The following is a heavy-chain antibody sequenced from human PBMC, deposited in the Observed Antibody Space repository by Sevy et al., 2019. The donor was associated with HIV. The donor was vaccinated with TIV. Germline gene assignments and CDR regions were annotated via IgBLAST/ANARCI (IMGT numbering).Heavy chain of an antibody. D-gene: IGHD6-25*01. CDR1: GFTFSSYW. Sequence: GGCLRLSCAASGFTFSSYWMSWVRQAPGKGLEWVANIKQDGSEKYYVDSVKGRFTISRDNAKNSLYLQMNSLRAEDTAVYYCAREGSVGTEFLDYWGQGTLVTVSS. V-gene: IGHV3-7*01. CDR3: AREGSVGTEFLDY. J-gene: IGHJ4*02. CDR2: IKQDGSEK.